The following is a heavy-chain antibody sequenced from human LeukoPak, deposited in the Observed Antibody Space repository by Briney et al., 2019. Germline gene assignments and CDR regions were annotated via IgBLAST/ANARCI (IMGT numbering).Heavy chain of an antibody. V-gene: IGHV3-21*01. CDR2: ISDGSTYI. Sequence: PGGSLRLSCAASGFTFNTYSMNWVRQAPGKGLEWVSSISDGSTYIYYADSVKGRFTISRDNAKNSLYLQMNSLRADDTAVYYCARGLVVVPAVIRTYYYYYMDVWGKGTTVTVSS. CDR1: GFTFNTYS. D-gene: IGHD2-2*02. J-gene: IGHJ6*03. CDR3: ARGLVVVPAVIRTYYYYYMDV.